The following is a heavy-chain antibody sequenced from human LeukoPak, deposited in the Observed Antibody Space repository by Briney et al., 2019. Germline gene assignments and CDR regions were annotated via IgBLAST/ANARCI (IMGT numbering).Heavy chain of an antibody. CDR3: ATVGKWELLPKFDY. V-gene: IGHV1-46*01. D-gene: IGHD1-26*01. Sequence: ASVKVSCKASGYTFTSYYMHWVRQAPGQGLEWMGIINPSGGSTSYAQKFQGRVTMTEDTSTDTAYMELSSLRSEDTAVYYCATVGKWELLPKFDYWGQGTLVTVSS. CDR1: GYTFTSYY. CDR2: INPSGGST. J-gene: IGHJ4*02.